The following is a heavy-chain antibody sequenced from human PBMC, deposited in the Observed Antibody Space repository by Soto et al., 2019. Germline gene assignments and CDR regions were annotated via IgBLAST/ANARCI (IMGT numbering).Heavy chain of an antibody. J-gene: IGHJ4*02. CDR2: IKSKTDGGTT. V-gene: IGHV3-15*07. D-gene: IGHD6-19*01. CDR1: GFTFSNAW. Sequence: GGSLRLSCAASGFTFSNAWMNWVRQAPGKGLEWVGRIKSKTDGGTTDYAAPVKGRFTISRDDSKNTLYLQMNSLKTEDTAVYYCTTDIRYSSGWYGRDYWGQGTLVTVSS. CDR3: TTDIRYSSGWYGRDY.